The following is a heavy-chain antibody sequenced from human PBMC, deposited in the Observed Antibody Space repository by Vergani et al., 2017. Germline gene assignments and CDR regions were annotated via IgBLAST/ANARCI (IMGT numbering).Heavy chain of an antibody. Sequence: QVQLQESGPGLVKPSETLSLTCAVSGYSISSGYYWGWIRQPPGKGLEWIGSIYHSGSTYYNPSLKSRVTISVDTSKNQFSLKLSSVTAADTAVYYCAFVRHGGYYYWGQGTLVTVSS. D-gene: IGHD1-26*01. J-gene: IGHJ4*02. V-gene: IGHV4-38-2*01. CDR1: GYSISSGYY. CDR3: AFVRHGGYYY. CDR2: IYHSGST.